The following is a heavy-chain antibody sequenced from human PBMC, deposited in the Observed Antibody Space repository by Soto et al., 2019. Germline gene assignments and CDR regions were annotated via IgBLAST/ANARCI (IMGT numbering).Heavy chain of an antibody. V-gene: IGHV1-2*04. CDR1: GYSFTDYH. CDR2: INPKSGGT. CDR3: ARGHSTDCSNGVCSFFYNHEMDV. D-gene: IGHD2-8*01. Sequence: ASVKVSCKASGYSFTDYHIHWVRQAPGQGLEWLGRINPKSGGTSTAQKFQGWVTMTRDRSISTVYMELTRLRSDDTAVYFCARGHSTDCSNGVCSFFYNHEMDVWGQGTTVTVSS. J-gene: IGHJ6*02.